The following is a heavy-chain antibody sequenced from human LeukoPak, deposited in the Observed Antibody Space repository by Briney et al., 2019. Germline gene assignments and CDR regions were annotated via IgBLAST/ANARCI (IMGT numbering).Heavy chain of an antibody. Sequence: GGSLRLSCAASGLTFDDYAMHWVRQAPGKGLEWVSGISWNSGSIGYADSVKGRFTISRDNAKNSLYLQMNSLRAEDMALYYCAKDNLGVFDYWGQGTLVTVSS. J-gene: IGHJ4*02. CDR1: GLTFDDYA. V-gene: IGHV3-9*03. CDR3: AKDNLGVFDY. CDR2: ISWNSGSI.